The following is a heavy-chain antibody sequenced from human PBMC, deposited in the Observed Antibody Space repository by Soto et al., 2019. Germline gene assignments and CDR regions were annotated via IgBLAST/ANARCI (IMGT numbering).Heavy chain of an antibody. D-gene: IGHD1-26*01. V-gene: IGHV3-23*01. CDR3: AKSGSFFHFDC. CDR1: GFTFSAYA. Sequence: PGGSLRLSCAASGFTFSAYAIIWVRQAPGKGLEWVSGITVSGSSAYYADSVKGRFTISRDNSKNTLYLQMNSLRAEDTAVYYCAKSGSFFHFDCWGQGTPVTVSS. CDR2: ITVSGSSA. J-gene: IGHJ4*02.